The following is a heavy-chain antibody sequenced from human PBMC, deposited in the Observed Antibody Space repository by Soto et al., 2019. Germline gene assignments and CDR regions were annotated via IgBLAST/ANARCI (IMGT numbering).Heavy chain of an antibody. Sequence: ESLTISFTATGYSFDIFWIALVRQMPGKGLEWMGIIYPGDSDTRYSPSFQGRVTISADRSFNKVFLQWNNLEASDTAMYYCARQDTTSPLDYWGQGTLVTVYS. J-gene: IGHJ4*02. CDR2: IYPGDSDT. CDR3: ARQDTTSPLDY. CDR1: GYSFDIFW. V-gene: IGHV5-51*01.